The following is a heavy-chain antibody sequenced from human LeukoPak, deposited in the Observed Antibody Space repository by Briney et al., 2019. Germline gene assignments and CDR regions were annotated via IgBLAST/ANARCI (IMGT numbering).Heavy chain of an antibody. Sequence: GESLKISCKGSGYSFTSYWIGWVRQMPGKGLEWMGIIYPGDSDTRYSPSFQGQVTISVDKSISTAYLQWSSLKTSDTAIYYCAKIDRQYCSRSSCYALDYWGQGIQVTVSS. CDR3: AKIDRQYCSRSSCYALDY. J-gene: IGHJ4*02. D-gene: IGHD2-2*01. CDR2: IYPGDSDT. CDR1: GYSFTSYW. V-gene: IGHV5-51*01.